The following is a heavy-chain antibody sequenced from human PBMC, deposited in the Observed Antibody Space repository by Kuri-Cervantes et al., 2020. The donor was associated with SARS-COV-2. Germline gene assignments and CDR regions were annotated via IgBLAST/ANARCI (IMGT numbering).Heavy chain of an antibody. Sequence: GGSLRLSCAASGFTFSSYSMNWVHQAPGKGLEWVSSISSSSSYIYYADSVKGRFTISRDNSKNTLYLQMNSLGAEDTAVYYCARERREDYSNYGWYFDLWGRGTLVTVSS. V-gene: IGHV3-21*01. CDR2: ISSSSSYI. CDR3: ARERREDYSNYGWYFDL. CDR1: GFTFSSYS. D-gene: IGHD4-11*01. J-gene: IGHJ2*01.